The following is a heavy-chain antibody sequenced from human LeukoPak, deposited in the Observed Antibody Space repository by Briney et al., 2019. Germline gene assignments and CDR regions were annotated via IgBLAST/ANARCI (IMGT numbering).Heavy chain of an antibody. CDR1: GSTFSSYW. J-gene: IGHJ4*02. CDR2: INSDGRST. D-gene: IGHD1-26*01. Sequence: GGSLRLSCAASGSTFSSYWMHWVRQAPGKGLVWVSRINSDGRSTSYADSVKGRFTISRDNAKNTLYLQMNSLRAEDTAVYYCAGWWELALFNYWGQGTLVTVSS. CDR3: AGWWELALFNY. V-gene: IGHV3-74*01.